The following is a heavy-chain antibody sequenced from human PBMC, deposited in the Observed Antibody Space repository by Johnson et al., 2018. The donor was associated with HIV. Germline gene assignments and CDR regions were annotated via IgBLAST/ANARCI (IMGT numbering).Heavy chain of an antibody. D-gene: IGHD3-3*01. J-gene: IGHJ3*02. CDR2: ISSDGSST. CDR3: AREGGDGFLERLYTFDI. CDR1: GLAFSTYW. Sequence: VQLVESGGGLVQPGGSLRLSCAASGLAFSTYWMHWVRQAPGKGLVWVSRISSDGSSTSYADSVKGRFTISRDNAKNTLYLQMNSLRAEDTAVYYCAREGGDGFLERLYTFDIWGQGTMVTVSS. V-gene: IGHV3-74*01.